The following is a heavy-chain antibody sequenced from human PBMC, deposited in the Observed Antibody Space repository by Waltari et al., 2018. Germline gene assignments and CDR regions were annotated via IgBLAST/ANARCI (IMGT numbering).Heavy chain of an antibody. CDR1: GFTFSSYS. J-gene: IGHJ5*02. D-gene: IGHD3-10*01. V-gene: IGHV3-48*01. CDR3: ASLGSVRWFDP. CDR2: ISSSSSTI. Sequence: EVQLVESGGGLVQPGGSLRLSCAASGFTFSSYSMTWVRQAPGKGLEWVSYISSSSSTIYYADSVKGRFTISRDNAKNSLYLQMNSLRAEDTAVYYCASLGSVRWFDPWGQGTLVTVSS.